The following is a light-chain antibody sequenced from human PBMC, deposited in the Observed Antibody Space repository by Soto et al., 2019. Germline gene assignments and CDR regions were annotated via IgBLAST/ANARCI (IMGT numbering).Light chain of an antibody. CDR1: QSVSSY. J-gene: IGKJ5*01. CDR3: QQRSNWPPIT. CDR2: DAS. Sequence: EIVLTQSPATLYLAPGERATLSCRAIQSVSSYLSWYQQKPGQAPRLLIYDASNRATGIPARFSGSGSGTDFTLPISSLEHEDFAVYYCQQRSNWPPITFAQGTRLQIK. V-gene: IGKV3-11*01.